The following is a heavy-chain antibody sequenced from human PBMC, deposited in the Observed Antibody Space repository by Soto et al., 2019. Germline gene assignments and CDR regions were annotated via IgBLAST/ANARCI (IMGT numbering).Heavy chain of an antibody. CDR2: ISYSGSA. J-gene: IGHJ4*02. D-gene: IGHD2-15*01. Sequence: PLETLSLTCTVSGGSSSSGNYYWSWIRQPPGKGLEWIGFISYSGSAYYNPSLKSRVTISVDTSKNQFSLNLSFVTAADTAVYYCATMGTPATGLYYFDYWGQGTLVTVSS. CDR1: GGSSSSGNYY. CDR3: ATMGTPATGLYYFDY. V-gene: IGHV4-30-4*01.